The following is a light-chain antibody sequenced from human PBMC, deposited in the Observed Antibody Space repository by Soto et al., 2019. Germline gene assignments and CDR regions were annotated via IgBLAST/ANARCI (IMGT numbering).Light chain of an antibody. CDR2: RDT. CDR3: QVWDSSRDV. Sequence: SYELTQPLSVSVALGQTARITCGGNNIGNRNVHWYQLRPGQAPVLVIYRDTNRPSGIPERFSGSNSGNTATLTIIRAQVGDEADYYCQVWDSSRDVFGTGTKVTVL. CDR1: NIGNRN. V-gene: IGLV3-9*01. J-gene: IGLJ1*01.